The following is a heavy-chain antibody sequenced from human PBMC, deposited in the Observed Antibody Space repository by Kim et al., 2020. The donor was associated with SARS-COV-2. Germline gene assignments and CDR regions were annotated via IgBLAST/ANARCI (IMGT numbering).Heavy chain of an antibody. D-gene: IGHD3-16*01. Sequence: SVKVYCKASGGTFSSYAISWVRQAPGQGLEWMGGIIPIFGTANYAQKLQGRVTITADESTSTAYMELSSLRSEDTAVYYCARAGGSYWYFDLWGRGTLVTVSS. CDR3: ARAGGSYWYFDL. CDR1: GGTFSSYA. J-gene: IGHJ2*01. CDR2: IIPIFGTA. V-gene: IGHV1-69*13.